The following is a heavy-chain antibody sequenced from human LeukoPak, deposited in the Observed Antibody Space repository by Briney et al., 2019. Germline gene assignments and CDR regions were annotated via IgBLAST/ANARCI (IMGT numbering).Heavy chain of an antibody. Sequence: GESLKISCQGSGYSFTSYWIGWVRPMPGKGLAWMGIIYPGDSDTRYSPSFQGQVTISADRSISTAYLQWSSLKASDTAMYYCARPPSHSDAFDIWGQGTMVTVSS. V-gene: IGHV5-51*01. CDR1: GYSFTSYW. J-gene: IGHJ3*02. CDR3: ARPPSHSDAFDI. CDR2: IYPGDSDT.